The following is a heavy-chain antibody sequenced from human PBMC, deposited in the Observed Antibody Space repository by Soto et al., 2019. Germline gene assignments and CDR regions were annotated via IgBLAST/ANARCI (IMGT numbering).Heavy chain of an antibody. V-gene: IGHV4-61*01. CDR2: IYYSGST. Sequence: QVQLQESGPGLVKPSETLSLTCTVSGGSVSSGSYYWSWIRQPPGKGLEWIGYIYYSGSTNYNPSLKSRVTISVDTSKNQFSLKLSSVTAADTAVYYCARVPGIAAAEGGGYYYYYGMDVW. D-gene: IGHD6-13*01. CDR3: ARVPGIAAAEGGGYYYYYGMDV. J-gene: IGHJ6*01. CDR1: GGSVSSGSYY.